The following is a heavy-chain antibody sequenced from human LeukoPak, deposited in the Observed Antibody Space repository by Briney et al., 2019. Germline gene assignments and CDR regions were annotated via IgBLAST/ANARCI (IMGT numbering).Heavy chain of an antibody. Sequence: GASVTVSCKASGYTFTNYYMHWVRQAPGQGLEWMGWINPNSGATNYAQNFQGRVTVTRDTSISTAYMELIRLRSDDTAMYYCARGAYSYGNWFDPWGQGTLVTVSS. J-gene: IGHJ5*02. CDR1: GYTFTNYY. V-gene: IGHV1-2*02. CDR2: INPNSGAT. CDR3: ARGAYSYGNWFDP. D-gene: IGHD5-18*01.